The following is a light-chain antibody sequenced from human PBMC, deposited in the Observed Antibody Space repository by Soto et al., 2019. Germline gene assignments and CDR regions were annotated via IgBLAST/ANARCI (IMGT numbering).Light chain of an antibody. J-gene: IGKJ4*01. CDR3: QQTYSTPRT. CDR2: AAS. CDR1: QSISIY. V-gene: IGKV1-39*01. Sequence: DIQMTQSPSSLSASVGDRVTITCPASQSISIYLNWYQQKPGKAPKFLIYAASSLQSGVPSRFSGSGSGTDFTLTISSLEPEDFASYSCQQTYSTPRTFGGGTEVEIK.